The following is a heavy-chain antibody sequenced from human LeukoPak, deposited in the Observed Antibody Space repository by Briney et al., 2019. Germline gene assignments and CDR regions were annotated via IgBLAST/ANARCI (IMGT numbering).Heavy chain of an antibody. Sequence: PSETLSLTCNVSGGSISSYYWSWIRQPAGKGLEWIGYIYYSGSTNYNPSLKSRVTISVDTSKNQFSLKLSSVTAADTAVYYCARAGYSSGWVYFDYWGQGTLVTVSS. CDR2: IYYSGST. J-gene: IGHJ4*02. CDR1: GGSISSYY. V-gene: IGHV4-59*01. D-gene: IGHD6-19*01. CDR3: ARAGYSSGWVYFDY.